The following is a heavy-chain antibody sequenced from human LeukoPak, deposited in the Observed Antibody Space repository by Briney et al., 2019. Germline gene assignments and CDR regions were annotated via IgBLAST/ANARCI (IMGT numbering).Heavy chain of an antibody. Sequence: SETLSLTCTVSGGSISSSSYYWGWIRQPPGKGLEWIESIYYSGSTYYNPSLKSRVTISVDTSKNQFSLKLSSVTAADTAVYYCASEGIEQQLQRSDYWGQGTLVTVSS. V-gene: IGHV4-39*01. CDR3: ASEGIEQQLQRSDY. J-gene: IGHJ4*02. CDR2: IYYSGST. CDR1: GGSISSSSYY. D-gene: IGHD6-13*01.